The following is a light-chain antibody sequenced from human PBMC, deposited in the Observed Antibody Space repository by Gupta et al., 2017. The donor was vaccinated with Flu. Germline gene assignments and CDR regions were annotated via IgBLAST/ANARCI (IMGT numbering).Light chain of an antibody. CDR2: GAS. V-gene: IGKV3-20*01. CDR3: QQVSTSIT. Sequence: DIVLTQSPGTLSLSPGERATLSCRASQTVTSNHLEWYQQRPGQSPRLLIYGASNRANGVPDRFSGSGSGTDFTLTSSRREPEDFAVYHWQQVSTSITLGGGTKVDI. CDR1: QTVTSNH. J-gene: IGKJ4*01.